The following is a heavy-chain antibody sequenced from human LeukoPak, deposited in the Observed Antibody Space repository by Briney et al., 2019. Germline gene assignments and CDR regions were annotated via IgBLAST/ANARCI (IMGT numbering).Heavy chain of an antibody. CDR1: GYTFTSYG. CDR3: ARGGLLWFGEQTYYYYGMDV. V-gene: IGHV1-18*01. CDR2: ISAYNGNT. J-gene: IGHJ6*02. Sequence: AASVKVSCKASGYTFTSYGISWVRQAPGRGLEWMGWISAYNGNTNYAQKLQGRVTMTTDTSTSTAYMELRSLRSDDTAVYYCARGGLLWFGEQTYYYYGMDVWGQGTTVTVSS. D-gene: IGHD3-10*01.